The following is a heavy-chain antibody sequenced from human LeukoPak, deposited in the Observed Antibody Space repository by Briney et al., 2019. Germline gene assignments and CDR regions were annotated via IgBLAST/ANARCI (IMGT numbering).Heavy chain of an antibody. D-gene: IGHD5-24*01. V-gene: IGHV4-39*01. CDR3: ARQRGGYKIYFDY. CDR2: IYYSGST. Sequence: PSETLSLTCTVSGGSISSSSYYWGWIRQPPGKGLEWIGSIYYSGSTYCNPSLKSRVTISVDTSKNQFSLKLSSVTAADTAVYYCARQRGGYKIYFDYWGQGTLVTVSS. CDR1: GGSISSSSYY. J-gene: IGHJ4*02.